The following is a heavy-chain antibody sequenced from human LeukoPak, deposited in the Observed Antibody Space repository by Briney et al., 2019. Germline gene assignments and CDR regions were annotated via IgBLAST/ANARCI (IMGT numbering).Heavy chain of an antibody. V-gene: IGHV3-33*01. Sequence: GGSLRLSCAASGFTPSSYGMHWVRQAPGKGLEWVAVIWYDGSNKYYADSVKGRFTISRDNSKNTLYLQMNSLRAEDTAVYYCARGPGAAARYFDYWGQGTLVTVSS. CDR3: ARGPGAAARYFDY. D-gene: IGHD6-13*01. J-gene: IGHJ4*02. CDR2: IWYDGSNK. CDR1: GFTPSSYG.